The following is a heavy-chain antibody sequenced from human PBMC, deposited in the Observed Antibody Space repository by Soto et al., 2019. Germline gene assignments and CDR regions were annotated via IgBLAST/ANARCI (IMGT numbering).Heavy chain of an antibody. D-gene: IGHD4-17*01. CDR2: IYWDDDK. CDR1: GFSLTTTHMG. V-gene: IGHV2-5*02. J-gene: IGHJ4*02. CDR3: AHAGDYDLLSFDH. Sequence: QITLKESGPPLVRPAQTLTLTCAFSGFSLTTTHMGVAWIRQPPGKALEWLALIYWDDDKRYSPSLKNRLAISKDISRNRVVLTITNMNPEDTGTYFCAHAGDYDLLSFDHWGPGTLVTVSS.